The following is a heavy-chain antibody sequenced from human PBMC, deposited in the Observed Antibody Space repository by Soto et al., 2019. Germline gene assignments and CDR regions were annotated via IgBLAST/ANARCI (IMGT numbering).Heavy chain of an antibody. J-gene: IGHJ4*02. CDR1: EFTFSSYE. CDR2: ISTSGTTI. D-gene: IGHD6-13*01. V-gene: IGHV3-48*03. Sequence: EVQLLESGGGLVQPGGSLRLSCVASEFTFSSYEMNWVRQAPGKGLEWVSHISTSGTTIYYTDSVKGRFTISRDNAKKSLDLQMNSLRAEDTAVYYCVRFGGAAAGPGDYWGQGTLVTVSS. CDR3: VRFGGAAAGPGDY.